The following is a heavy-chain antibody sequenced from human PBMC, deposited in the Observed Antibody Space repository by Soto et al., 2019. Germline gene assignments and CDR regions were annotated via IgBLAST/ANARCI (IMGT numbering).Heavy chain of an antibody. Sequence: SETLSLTCAVYGWSFSSYYWIWIRQPPGKGLEWIGEINHSGSTNYNPSLKSRVTISVDTSKNQFSLKLSSVTAADTAVYYSARGTSGWHHSYYGMAVWGQGTTVTAP. D-gene: IGHD6-19*01. CDR2: INHSGST. V-gene: IGHV4-34*01. CDR1: GWSFSSYY. J-gene: IGHJ6*02. CDR3: ARGTSGWHHSYYGMAV.